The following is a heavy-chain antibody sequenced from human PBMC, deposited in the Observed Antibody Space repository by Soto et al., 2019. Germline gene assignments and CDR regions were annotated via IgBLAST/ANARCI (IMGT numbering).Heavy chain of an antibody. CDR3: ARDLGGYVHLWDKSNY. J-gene: IGHJ1*01. V-gene: IGHV3-30*04. CDR2: ISFDASEK. CDR1: GFRFSGFG. Sequence: QVQLVESGGGVVQPGASLTLFCAASGFRFSGFGMHWVRQAPGKGLEWVAVISFDASEKFYVDSVKGRFSISRDDSHSKVFLQMNSLRREDTGVYYCARDLGGYVHLWDKSNYWGQGTLVNVS. D-gene: IGHD5-12*01.